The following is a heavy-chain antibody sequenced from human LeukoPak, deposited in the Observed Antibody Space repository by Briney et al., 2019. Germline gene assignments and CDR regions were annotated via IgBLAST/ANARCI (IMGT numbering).Heavy chain of an antibody. Sequence: SETLSLTCTVSGGSISTYYWSLIRQPPGQGLEWIGYIHYSGSTNYNPSLKSRVTISVDTSKNQFSLNLKSVTAADTAVYYCARGSDYYGSGIKYNWFDPWGQGTLVTVSS. CDR1: GGSISTYY. D-gene: IGHD3-10*01. J-gene: IGHJ5*02. CDR3: ARGSDYYGSGIKYNWFDP. V-gene: IGHV4-59*01. CDR2: IHYSGST.